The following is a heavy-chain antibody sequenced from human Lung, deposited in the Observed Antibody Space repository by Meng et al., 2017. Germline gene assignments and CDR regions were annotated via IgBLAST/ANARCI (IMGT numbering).Heavy chain of an antibody. CDR2: ISGYNGNT. Sequence: QVQLVQSGDEVKKPGASAKVFCKASGYTFTSYGISWVRQAPGQGLEWMGWISGYNGNTNYAQKFQGRVTMTTDTFTSIAYMELRSLRSDDTAVYYCARDRYCSTTSCTGWFDPWGQGTLVTVSS. J-gene: IGHJ5*02. D-gene: IGHD2-2*01. CDR1: GYTFTSYG. V-gene: IGHV1-18*01. CDR3: ARDRYCSTTSCTGWFDP.